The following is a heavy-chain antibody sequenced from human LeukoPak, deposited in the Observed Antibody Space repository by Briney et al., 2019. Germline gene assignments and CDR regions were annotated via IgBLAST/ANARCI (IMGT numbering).Heavy chain of an antibody. Sequence: VASXXVSCKASGGTFSSYAISWVRQAPGQGVEWMGRIIPIFGTANYAQKFQGRVTITTDESTSTAYMELSSLRFEDTAVYYCARMTTVRGYYYYYYMDVWGKGTTVTVSS. CDR3: ARMTTVRGYYYYYYMDV. V-gene: IGHV1-69*05. D-gene: IGHD4-11*01. CDR1: GGTFSSYA. J-gene: IGHJ6*03. CDR2: IIPIFGTA.